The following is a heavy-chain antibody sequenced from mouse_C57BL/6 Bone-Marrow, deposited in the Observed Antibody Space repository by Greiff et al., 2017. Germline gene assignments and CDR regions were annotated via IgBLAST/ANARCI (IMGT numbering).Heavy chain of an antibody. J-gene: IGHJ4*01. CDR3: ARSYYSNFYYDAMDY. Sequence: DVMLVESGGGLVQPGGSLSLSCAASGFTFTDYYMSWVRQPPGKALEWLGFIRNKANGYTTEYSASVKGRFTISRDNSQSILYLQMNALRAEDSATYYCARSYYSNFYYDAMDYWGQGTSVTVSS. CDR2: IRNKANGYTT. CDR1: GFTFTDYY. D-gene: IGHD2-5*01. V-gene: IGHV7-3*01.